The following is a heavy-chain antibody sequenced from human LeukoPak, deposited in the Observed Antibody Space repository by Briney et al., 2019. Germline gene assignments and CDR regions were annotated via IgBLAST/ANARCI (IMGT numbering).Heavy chain of an antibody. J-gene: IGHJ4*02. CDR3: ARGGDSLHY. Sequence: HPGGSLGLSCAASGFTVSSNFMTWVRQAPGKGLEWVSVIYSGGSTYYADSVKDRFTISRDNSKNMLYLQMNSLRAEDTAVYYCARGGDSLHYWGQGTLVTVSS. V-gene: IGHV3-66*01. CDR2: IYSGGST. D-gene: IGHD3-10*01. CDR1: GFTVSSNF.